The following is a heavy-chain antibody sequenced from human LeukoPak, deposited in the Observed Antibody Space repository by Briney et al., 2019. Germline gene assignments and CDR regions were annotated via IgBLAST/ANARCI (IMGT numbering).Heavy chain of an antibody. D-gene: IGHD2-2*02. CDR1: GGSFSGYY. CDR2: INHSGST. CDR3: ARRTQYQLLYNY. J-gene: IGHJ4*02. Sequence: PSETLSLTCAVYGGSFSGYYWSWIRQPPGQGLEWIGEINHSGSTNYNPSLKSRVTISVDTSKNQFSLKLSSVTAADTAVYYCARRTQYQLLYNYWGQGTLVTVSS. V-gene: IGHV4-34*01.